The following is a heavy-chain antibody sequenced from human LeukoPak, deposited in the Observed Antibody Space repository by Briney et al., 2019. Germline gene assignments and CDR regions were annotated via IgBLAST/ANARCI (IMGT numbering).Heavy chain of an antibody. D-gene: IGHD1-20*01. CDR1: GGSISSSSYY. Sequence: SETLSLTCTVSGGSISSSSYYWGWIRQPPGKGLEWIGSIHYSGNTYYDPSLKSRVTISVDTSKNQFSLKLSSVTAADTAVYYCARIITENLRRFDYWGQGTLVTVSS. CDR2: IHYSGNT. J-gene: IGHJ4*02. V-gene: IGHV4-39*01. CDR3: ARIITENLRRFDY.